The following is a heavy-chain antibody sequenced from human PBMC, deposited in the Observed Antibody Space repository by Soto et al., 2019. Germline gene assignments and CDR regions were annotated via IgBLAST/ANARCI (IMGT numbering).Heavy chain of an antibody. CDR2: ISGYNGNT. CDR1: GYTFTTYG. V-gene: IGHV1-18*01. D-gene: IGHD6-13*01. CDR3: GRERDGTSWSSAEYLQH. J-gene: IGHJ1*01. Sequence: ASVKVSCKASGYTFTTYGIHWVRQAPGQGLEWMGWISGYNGNTNYAQKFQGRVTMTTDTSTTTAYMDLRSLRSDDTAVYYCGRERDGTSWSSAEYLQHWGQGTPVTVSS.